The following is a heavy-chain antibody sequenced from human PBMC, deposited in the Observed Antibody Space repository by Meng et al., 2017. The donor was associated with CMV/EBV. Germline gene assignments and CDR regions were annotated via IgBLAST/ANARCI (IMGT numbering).Heavy chain of an antibody. J-gene: IGHJ4*02. CDR1: GYTFTGYY. CDR2: INPNSGGT. V-gene: IGHV1-2*02. D-gene: IGHD1-26*01. CDR3: ARTPSYSGSQRPFDY. Sequence: QVQRVQSGAEGKKPGASVKVSCKASGYTFTGYYMHWVRQAPGQGPEWMGWINPNSGGTNYAQKFQGRVTMTRDTSISTAYMELSRLRSDDTAVYYCARTPSYSGSQRPFDYWGQGTLVTVPS.